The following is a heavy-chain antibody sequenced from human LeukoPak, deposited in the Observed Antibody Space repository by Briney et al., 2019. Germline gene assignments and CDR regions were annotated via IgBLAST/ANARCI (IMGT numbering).Heavy chain of an antibody. V-gene: IGHV1-2*04. CDR1: GYTFTGYY. CDR2: INPNSGGT. D-gene: IGHD4-11*01. J-gene: IGHJ3*02. CDR3: ARETTVTTGSDAFDI. Sequence: ASVTVSCKASGYTFTGYYMHWVRQAPGQGLEWMGWINPNSGGTNYAQKFQGWVTMTRDTSISTAYMELSRLRSDDTAVYYCARETTVTTGSDAFDIWGQGTMVTVSS.